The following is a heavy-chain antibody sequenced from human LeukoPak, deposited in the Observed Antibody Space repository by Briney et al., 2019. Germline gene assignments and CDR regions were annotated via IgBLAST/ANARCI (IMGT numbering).Heavy chain of an antibody. CDR2: IYYRGST. Sequence: SETLSLTWAVSGGSISSGGYSWSWIRQPPWKGLEWIGYIYYRGSTNYNPSLKSRVTISVATSKNQFSLKLSSVTAAYTAGYYCAGGVVVVAATYWYFDLWGRGTLVTVSS. CDR1: GGSISSGGYS. CDR3: AGGVVVVAATYWYFDL. D-gene: IGHD2-15*01. J-gene: IGHJ2*01. V-gene: IGHV4-61*08.